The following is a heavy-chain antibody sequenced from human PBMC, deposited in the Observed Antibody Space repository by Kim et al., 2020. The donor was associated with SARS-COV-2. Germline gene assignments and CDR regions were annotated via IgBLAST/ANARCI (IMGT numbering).Heavy chain of an antibody. V-gene: IGHV4-39*07. CDR3: ARENSSGWPRLPNWFDP. CDR1: GGSISSSSYY. Sequence: SETLSLTCTVSGGSISSSSYYWGWIRQPPGKGLEWIGSIYYSGSTYYNPSLKSRVTISVDTSKNQFSLKLSSVTAADTAVYYCARENSSGWPRLPNWFDPWGQGTLVTVSS. CDR2: IYYSGST. J-gene: IGHJ5*02. D-gene: IGHD6-19*01.